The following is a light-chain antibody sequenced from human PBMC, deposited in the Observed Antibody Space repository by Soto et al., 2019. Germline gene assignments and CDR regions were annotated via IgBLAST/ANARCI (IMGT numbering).Light chain of an antibody. J-gene: IGLJ1*01. CDR2: GVT. CDR3: FSHRSGDSHV. V-gene: IGLV2-14*01. CDR1: SSDVGGYNY. Sequence: QSVLTQPASVSGSPGQSITISCTGTSSDVGGYNYVSRYQQYPGKAPKLMIYGVTNRPSGVSNRFSGSKTGNTASLTISGLQAEDEAYYYCFSHRSGDSHVFGTGTKVTVL.